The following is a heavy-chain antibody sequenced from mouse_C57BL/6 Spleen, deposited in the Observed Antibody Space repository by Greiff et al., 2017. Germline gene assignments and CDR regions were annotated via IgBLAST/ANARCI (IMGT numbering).Heavy chain of an antibody. CDR3: ARATTVVGYYAMDY. J-gene: IGHJ4*01. CDR1: GYSFTGYN. CDR2: INPNYGTT. D-gene: IGHD1-1*01. V-gene: IGHV1-39*01. Sequence: VQLQQSGPELVKPGASVKISCKASGYSFTGYNMNWVKQSNGKSLEWIGVINPNYGTTSYNQKFKGKATLTVDQSSSTAYMQLNSLTSEDSAVYYCARATTVVGYYAMDYWGQGTSVTVSS.